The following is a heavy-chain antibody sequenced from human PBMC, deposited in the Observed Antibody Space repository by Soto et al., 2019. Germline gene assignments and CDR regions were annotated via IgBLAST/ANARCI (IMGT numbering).Heavy chain of an antibody. CDR3: TGEVDSHDY. CDR2: ISYDGNKK. V-gene: IGHV3-30-3*01. CDR1: AFTFSSYT. J-gene: IGHJ4*02. D-gene: IGHD2-15*01. Sequence: QVQLVESGGGVVQPGRSLRLSCAASAFTFSSYTMHWVRQAPGRGLEWVAFISYDGNKKCYAHSVKGRFTISRDNSKNTLYLQMNSLRAEDTAVYYCTGEVDSHDYWGQGTLVTVSS.